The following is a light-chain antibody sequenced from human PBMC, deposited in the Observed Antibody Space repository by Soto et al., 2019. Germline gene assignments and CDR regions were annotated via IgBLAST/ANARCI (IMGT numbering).Light chain of an antibody. CDR1: SSNIGRHM. V-gene: IGLV1-44*01. CDR3: AAWYDSLNGEI. J-gene: IGLJ1*01. CDR2: YDN. Sequence: QSVLTQSPSASGTPGQRVVISCSGSSSNIGRHMVNWYQQLPGTAPKLLMYYDNQRPSGVPARLSGSRSGTSASLAISGLQSEDEADYYCAAWYDSLNGEIFGTGTKLTVL.